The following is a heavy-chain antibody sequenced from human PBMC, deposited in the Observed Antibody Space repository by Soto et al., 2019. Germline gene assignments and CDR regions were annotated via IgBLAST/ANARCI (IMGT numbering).Heavy chain of an antibody. CDR3: ARXLXXXLXXVSFXI. CDR1: XXTFXXXX. V-gene: IGHV1-46*01. J-gene: IGHJ3*02. CDR2: IDTRGGST. Sequence: QAXLVQSXAEVKKPGASANISCKASXXTFXXXXXXXXRQXXXQXXEWMGIIDTRGGSTDYTQRFQGRVTMTRDTSTGTVYMELSXLGSEXXAVXXXARXLXXXLXXVSFXIWGQGTMVTVSS.